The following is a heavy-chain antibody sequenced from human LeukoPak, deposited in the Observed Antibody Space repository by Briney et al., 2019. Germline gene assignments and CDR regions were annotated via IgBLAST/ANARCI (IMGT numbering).Heavy chain of an antibody. CDR1: GGSIRSYF. D-gene: IGHD5-12*01. Sequence: SETLSVTCAVSGGSIRSYFWSGLRQPPGKGLEWIGYIWDTEITDYNPSLKSRVTISLDPSKNHFSLKLRSVTAVDTALYFCARGLVLATDDAFDIWGQGTLVTVSS. J-gene: IGHJ3*02. CDR2: IWDTEIT. V-gene: IGHV4-59*01. CDR3: ARGLVLATDDAFDI.